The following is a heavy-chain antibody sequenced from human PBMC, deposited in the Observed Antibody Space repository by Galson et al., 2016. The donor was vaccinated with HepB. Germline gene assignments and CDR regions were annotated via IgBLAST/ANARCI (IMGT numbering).Heavy chain of an antibody. V-gene: IGHV3-53*01. CDR2: IYSAGAT. D-gene: IGHD5-18*01. J-gene: IGHJ6*02. CDR3: ARGQRYSYLYGMDG. CDR1: GFTVSDNY. Sequence: SLRLSCAASGFTVSDNYMTWVRQAPGKGLEWVSLIYSAGATYYADSVKGRFTISRDNSKNTLFLQMNSLRAEDTAVYYCARGQRYSYLYGMDGWGQGTTVTVSS.